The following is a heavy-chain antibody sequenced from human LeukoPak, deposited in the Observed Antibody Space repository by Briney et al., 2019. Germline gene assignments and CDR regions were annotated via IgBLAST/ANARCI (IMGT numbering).Heavy chain of an antibody. CDR1: AYSISSGYY. Sequence: SETLSLTCAVSAYSISSGYYWAWIRQPPGKGLAWIGSIYHSGSTYYNPSLKSRVTISVDTSKNQFSLKLSSVTAADTAVYYCARESGDESYYFDYWGQGTLVTASS. CDR2: IYHSGST. D-gene: IGHD2-21*02. J-gene: IGHJ4*02. CDR3: ARESGDESYYFDY. V-gene: IGHV4-38-2*01.